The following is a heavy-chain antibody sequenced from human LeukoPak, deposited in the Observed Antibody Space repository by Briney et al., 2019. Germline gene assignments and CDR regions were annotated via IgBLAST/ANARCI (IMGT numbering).Heavy chain of an antibody. V-gene: IGHV3-21*06. J-gene: IGHJ3*02. D-gene: IGHD5/OR15-5a*01. CDR2: ISSSSSYI. CDR3: ARGSSSTGAFDI. Sequence: GGSLRLSCAASGFTFRSYSMNWIRQAPGKGLEWVSSISSSSSYIYYADSVKGLFTISRDNVKNSLYLQVNSLRAEDTAVYYCARGSSSTGAFDIWGQGTMVTVSS. CDR1: GFTFRSYS.